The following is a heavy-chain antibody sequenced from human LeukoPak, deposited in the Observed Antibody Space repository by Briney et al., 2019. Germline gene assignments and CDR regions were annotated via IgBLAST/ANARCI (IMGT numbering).Heavy chain of an antibody. D-gene: IGHD6-19*01. CDR3: VKEAMGWYVS. J-gene: IGHJ4*02. CDR2: ISASGHST. CDR1: GFTFTTCP. Sequence: GGSLRLSCSASGFTFTTCPMHWVRQAPGKGLEYVSAISASGHSTYYADSVKGSITISRYNSKNTLYLQMSSLSPEDKAIYYGVKEAMGWYVSWGEGTLVTVSS. V-gene: IGHV3-64D*09.